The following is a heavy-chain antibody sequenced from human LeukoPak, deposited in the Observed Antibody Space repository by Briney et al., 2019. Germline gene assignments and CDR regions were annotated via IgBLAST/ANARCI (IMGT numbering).Heavy chain of an antibody. CDR1: GGSISSSSYY. CDR2: IYYSGST. CDR3: ARCNHDFWSGYLSAFDI. V-gene: IGHV4-39*01. D-gene: IGHD3-3*01. J-gene: IGHJ3*02. Sequence: PSETLSLTCTVSGGSISSSSYYWGWIRQPPGKGLEWIGSIYYSGSTYYNPSLKSRVTISVDTPKNQFSLKLSSVTAADTAVYYCARCNHDFWSGYLSAFDIWGQGTMVTVSS.